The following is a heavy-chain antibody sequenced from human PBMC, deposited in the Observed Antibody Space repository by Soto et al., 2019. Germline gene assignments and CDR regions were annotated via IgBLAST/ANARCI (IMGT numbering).Heavy chain of an antibody. CDR3: TRDREHYYDTSGYYRAGP. CDR1: GFTFTSYR. D-gene: IGHD3-22*01. Sequence: GGSLRLSCAASGFTFTSYRMHWVRQAPGKGLMWVSRINSDGTSTFYADSVKGRFTISRDNAKNTLYLQMNSLRAEDTAVYYCTRDREHYYDTSGYYRAGPWGQGTLVTVSS. J-gene: IGHJ5*02. V-gene: IGHV3-74*01. CDR2: INSDGTST.